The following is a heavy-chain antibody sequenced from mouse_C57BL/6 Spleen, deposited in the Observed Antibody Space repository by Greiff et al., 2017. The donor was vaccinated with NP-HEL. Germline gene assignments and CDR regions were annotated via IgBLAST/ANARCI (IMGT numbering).Heavy chain of an antibody. CDR3: ARDVPLRYFDV. CDR2: ISYDGSN. J-gene: IGHJ1*03. V-gene: IGHV3-6*01. Sequence: VQLQQSGPGLVKPSQSLSLTCSVTGYSITSGYYWNWIRQFPGNKLEWMGYISYDGSNNYNPSLKNRISITRDTSKNQFFLKLNSVTTEDTATYYCARDVPLRYFDVWGTGTTVTVSS. CDR1: GYSITSGYY.